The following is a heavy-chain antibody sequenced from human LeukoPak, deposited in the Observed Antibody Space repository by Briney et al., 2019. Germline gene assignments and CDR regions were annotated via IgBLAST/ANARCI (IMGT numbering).Heavy chain of an antibody. Sequence: GGSLRLSCAASGFTFSSYAMHWVRQAPGKGLEWVAVISYDGSNKYYADSVKGRFTISRHNSKNTLYLQMNSLRAEDTAVYYCASEIIFGSFDYWGQGTLVTVSS. CDR2: ISYDGSNK. CDR3: ASEIIFGSFDY. CDR1: GFTFSSYA. J-gene: IGHJ4*02. D-gene: IGHD3-3*01. V-gene: IGHV3-30*04.